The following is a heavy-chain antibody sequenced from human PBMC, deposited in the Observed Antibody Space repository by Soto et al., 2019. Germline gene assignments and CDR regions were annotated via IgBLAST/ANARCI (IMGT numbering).Heavy chain of an antibody. Sequence: EVQLVQSGAEVKKPGESLKMSCKVSGYSFPNYWIGWVRQMPGKGLEWMGIIYPGDSDTRYSPSFQGQVTISADESISTAYLQWSSLKASDTAMYYCARLRDRRVRVTAFDIWGQGTMVTVPS. D-gene: IGHD3-10*01. CDR3: ARLRDRRVRVTAFDI. V-gene: IGHV5-51*03. J-gene: IGHJ3*02. CDR2: IYPGDSDT. CDR1: GYSFPNYW.